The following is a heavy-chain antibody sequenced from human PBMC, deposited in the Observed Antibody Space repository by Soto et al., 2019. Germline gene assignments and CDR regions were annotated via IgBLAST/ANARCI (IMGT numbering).Heavy chain of an antibody. J-gene: IGHJ6*02. Sequence: ASVKVSCKASGGTFSSYAISWVRQAPGKVLEWMGGFDPEDGETIYAQKFQGRDTMTEDTSTDTAYMELSSLRSEDTAVYYCATGPDWLAHYYYYGMDVWGQGTTVTVSS. CDR1: GGTFSSYA. CDR3: ATGPDWLAHYYYYGMDV. CDR2: FDPEDGET. V-gene: IGHV1-24*01. D-gene: IGHD6-19*01.